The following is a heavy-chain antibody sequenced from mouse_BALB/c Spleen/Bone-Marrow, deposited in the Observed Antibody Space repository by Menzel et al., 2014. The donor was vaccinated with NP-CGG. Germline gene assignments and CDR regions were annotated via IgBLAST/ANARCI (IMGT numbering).Heavy chain of an antibody. D-gene: IGHD1-1*01. CDR2: IWGDGST. J-gene: IGHJ2*01. V-gene: IGHV2-6-7*01. Sequence: VQLQQSGPGLVAPSQRLSIPCTVSGFSLTGYGVNWVRQPPGKGLEWLGMIWGDGSTDYNSVLKSRLNISKDNSKSQVFLKMNSLQTDDTARYYCARSFTTVVATPFDYWGQGTTLTVSS. CDR1: GFSLTGYG. CDR3: ARSFTTVVATPFDY.